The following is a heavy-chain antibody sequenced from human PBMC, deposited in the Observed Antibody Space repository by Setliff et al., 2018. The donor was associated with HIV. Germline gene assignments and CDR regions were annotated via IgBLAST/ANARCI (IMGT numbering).Heavy chain of an antibody. CDR2: IYDSGKT. D-gene: IGHD2-15*01. J-gene: IGHJ5*02. V-gene: IGHV4-31*03. CDR1: GRSISSGGSY. CDR3: ARGTRSSVDWFDP. Sequence: KPSETLSLTCSVSGRSISSGGSYWSWVRQNPGKGLEWIGYIYDSGKTHYNPSLRSRVSISVDTSKNNFSLKLSSVTAADTAVYFCARGTRSSVDWFDPWGQGALVTVSS.